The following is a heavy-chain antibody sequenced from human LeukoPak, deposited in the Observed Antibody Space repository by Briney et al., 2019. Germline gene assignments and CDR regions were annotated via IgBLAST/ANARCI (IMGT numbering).Heavy chain of an antibody. CDR2: IIPIFGTA. D-gene: IGHD3-10*01. CDR3: ARDTDYGSGSYYGY. J-gene: IGHJ4*02. Sequence: ASVKVSCKASGYTFTGYYTHWVRQAPGQGLEWMGGIIPIFGTANYAQKFQGRVTITTDESTSTAYMELSSLRSEDTAVYYCARDTDYGSGSYYGYWGQGTLVTVSS. V-gene: IGHV1-69*05. CDR1: GYTFTGYY.